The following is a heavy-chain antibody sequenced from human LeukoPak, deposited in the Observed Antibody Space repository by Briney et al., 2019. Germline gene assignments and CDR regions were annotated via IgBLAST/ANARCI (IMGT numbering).Heavy chain of an antibody. Sequence: GGSLRLSCAASGFTFSSYSMNWVRQAPGKGLEWVSYISSSSSTIYYADSVKGRFTISRDNAKNSLYLQMNSLRAEDTAVYYCAREYSSSFRYYYYYMDVWGKGTTVTVSS. J-gene: IGHJ6*03. V-gene: IGHV3-48*01. D-gene: IGHD6-13*01. CDR2: ISSSSSTI. CDR3: AREYSSSFRYYYYYMDV. CDR1: GFTFSSYS.